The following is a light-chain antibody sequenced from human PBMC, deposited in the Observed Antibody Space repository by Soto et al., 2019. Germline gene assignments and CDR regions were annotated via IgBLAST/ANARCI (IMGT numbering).Light chain of an antibody. CDR2: EVT. J-gene: IGLJ2*01. CDR1: SSDVGGYKD. Sequence: QSALTQPPSASGSPGQSVTISCTGTSSDVGGYKDVSWYQHHPGKAPKVVIYEVTKQPSGVPDRFSGSQSGNTACLTVPGIEAEYGADYYCSSYGRTNPVVFGVGTKLTVL. V-gene: IGLV2-8*01. CDR3: SSYGRTNPVV.